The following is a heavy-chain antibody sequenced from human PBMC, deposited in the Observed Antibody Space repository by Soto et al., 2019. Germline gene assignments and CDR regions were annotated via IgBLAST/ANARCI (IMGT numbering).Heavy chain of an antibody. Sequence: EVQLVESGGDLIQAGGSLRLSCAASDFTVSSNYMTWVRQAPGKGLECVSAIFRDGKTYYADSVKGRFTISRDNSKNTVCLQMDSLGAEDTAVYYCATSLFWPGYFDLWGRGTLVTVSS. D-gene: IGHD2-21*01. V-gene: IGHV3-53*01. CDR1: DFTVSSNY. CDR3: ATSLFWPGYFDL. J-gene: IGHJ2*01. CDR2: IFRDGKT.